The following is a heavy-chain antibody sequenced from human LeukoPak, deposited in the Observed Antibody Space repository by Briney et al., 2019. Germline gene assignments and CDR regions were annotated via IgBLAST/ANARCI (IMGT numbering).Heavy chain of an antibody. CDR1: GFTFGDYA. CDR3: TRDPGPYCGGDCYKFDY. CDR2: IRSKAYGGTA. D-gene: IGHD2-21*02. J-gene: IGHJ4*02. Sequence: PGGSLRLSCTASGFTFGDYAMSWVRQAPGKGLEWVGFIRSKAYGGTAEYAASVKGRFTMSRDDSRSIAYLQMNSLKTEDTAVYFCTRDPGPYCGGDCYKFDYWGQGTLVTVSS. V-gene: IGHV3-49*04.